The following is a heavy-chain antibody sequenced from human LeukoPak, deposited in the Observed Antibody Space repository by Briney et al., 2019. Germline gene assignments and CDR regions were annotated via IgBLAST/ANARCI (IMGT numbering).Heavy chain of an antibody. V-gene: IGHV4-39*01. J-gene: IGHJ4*02. CDR3: ARHFDY. CDR1: GDSISSTTYSYY. CDR2: IYLRGNT. Sequence: SETLSLTCSVSGDSISSTTYSYYWSWIRQAPGKGLEWLGSIYLRGNTYYSPSLKSRVTISADASKNEFFLSLASVTAADTAVYYCARHFDYWGQGTLVTLSS.